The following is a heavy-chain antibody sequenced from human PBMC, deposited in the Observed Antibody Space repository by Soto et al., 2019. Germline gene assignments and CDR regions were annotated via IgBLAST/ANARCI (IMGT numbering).Heavy chain of an antibody. V-gene: IGHV4-34*01. CDR2: INHSGST. Sequence: QVQLQQWGAGLLKPSETLSLTCAVYGGSFSGYYWSWIRQPPGKGLEWIGEINHSGSTNYNPSLKSRVTISVDTSKNQFSLKLSSVTAADTAVYYCARGLRSPWEWEPNGRHFDYWGQGTLVTVSS. CDR1: GGSFSGYY. CDR3: ARGLRSPWEWEPNGRHFDY. D-gene: IGHD1-26*01. J-gene: IGHJ4*02.